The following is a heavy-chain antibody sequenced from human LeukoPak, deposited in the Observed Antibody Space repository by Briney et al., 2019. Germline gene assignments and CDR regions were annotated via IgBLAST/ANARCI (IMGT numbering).Heavy chain of an antibody. J-gene: IGHJ4*02. CDR3: ASIAAAGNE. Sequence: GSLRLSCAASGFTFSSYAMNWVRQAPGKGLEWIGSIYYAGSTYYNSSLKSRVTISVDTSKNQFSLRMSFVSAADTAVYYCASIAAAGNEWGQGALVIVSS. CDR1: GFTFSSYA. D-gene: IGHD6-13*01. V-gene: IGHV4-39*01. CDR2: IYYAGST.